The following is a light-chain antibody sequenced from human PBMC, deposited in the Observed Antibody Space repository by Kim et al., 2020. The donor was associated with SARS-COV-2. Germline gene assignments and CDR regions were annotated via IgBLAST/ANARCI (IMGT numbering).Light chain of an antibody. CDR2: EVN. J-gene: IGLJ3*02. Sequence: GQSVIISCTGASSDIGAFEYVSWYQQSPGKAPKLIIYEVNKRPSGVPDRFSGSKSGNTASLTVSGLRTEDESDYFCSAYAGRQSGLFGGGTKLTVL. CDR1: SSDIGAFEY. V-gene: IGLV2-8*01. CDR3: SAYAGRQSGL.